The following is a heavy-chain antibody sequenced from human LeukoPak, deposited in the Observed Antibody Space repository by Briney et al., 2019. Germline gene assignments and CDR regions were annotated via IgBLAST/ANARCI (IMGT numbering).Heavy chain of an antibody. Sequence: ASVKVSCKASGYTFTSYGISWVRQAPGQGLEWMGWISAYNGNTNYAQKLQGRVTMTTDTSTSTAYMELRSLRSDDTAVYYCARASGYDFSNQPGGYWGQGTLVTVSS. CDR2: ISAYNGNT. CDR1: GYTFTSYG. V-gene: IGHV1-18*01. J-gene: IGHJ4*02. D-gene: IGHD3-3*01. CDR3: ARASGYDFSNQPGGY.